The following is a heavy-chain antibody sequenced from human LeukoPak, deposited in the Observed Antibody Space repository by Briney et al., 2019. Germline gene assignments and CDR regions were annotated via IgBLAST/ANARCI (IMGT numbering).Heavy chain of an antibody. Sequence: GGSLRLSCAASGFIFTSFAMHWVRPAPGKGLEYVSAVGTEGVSAYYANSVKGRFTISRDNSKNTLYLEMDSLRPEDTAVYYCVRGGCTTSTCYDYWGQGTLVTVSS. V-gene: IGHV3-64*01. CDR1: GFIFTSFA. CDR2: VGTEGVSA. J-gene: IGHJ4*02. D-gene: IGHD2-2*01. CDR3: VRGGCTTSTCYDY.